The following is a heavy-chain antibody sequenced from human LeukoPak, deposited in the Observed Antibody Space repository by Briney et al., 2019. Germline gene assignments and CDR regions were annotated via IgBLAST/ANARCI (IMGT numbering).Heavy chain of an antibody. V-gene: IGHV3-21*01. CDR3: ARDSGIRGTFDY. CDR2: IGSGDSYI. Sequence: GGSLRLSCAASGFTFSSSSMNWVRQAPGEGLEWVSSIGSGDSYIYYADSMKGRFTISRDNAKNSLYLQMNSLRAEDTAVYYCARDSGIRGTFDYWGQGTLVTVSS. J-gene: IGHJ4*02. CDR1: GFTFSSSS. D-gene: IGHD1-14*01.